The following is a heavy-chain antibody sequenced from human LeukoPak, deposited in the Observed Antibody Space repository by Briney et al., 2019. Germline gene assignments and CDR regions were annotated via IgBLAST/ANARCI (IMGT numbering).Heavy chain of an antibody. CDR2: INHSGST. D-gene: IGHD2-2*01. J-gene: IGHJ4*02. V-gene: IGHV4-34*01. CDR1: GGSFSGYY. CDR3: ANLGCRGTSCYHQGTFPQQD. Sequence: SETLSLTCAVYGGSFSGYYWSWIRQPPGKGLEWIGEINHSGSTNYNPSLKSRVTISVDTSKNQFSLKLSSVTAADTAVYYCANLGCRGTSCYHQGTFPQQDGARGPLVTVSS.